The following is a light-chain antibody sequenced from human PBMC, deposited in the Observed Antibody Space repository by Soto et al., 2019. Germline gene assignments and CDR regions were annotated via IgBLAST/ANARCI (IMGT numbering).Light chain of an antibody. J-gene: IGKJ3*01. CDR2: AAS. V-gene: IGKV1-39*01. CDR1: QSITSY. Sequence: DIQMTQSPSSLSTSVGDRVTITCRARQSITSYLNWYQQRPGKAPKLLIYAASSLQSGVPSRFSGSGSGTIFTLTINSLQPEDFATYYCQQSYSYPFTFGPGTKVDIK. CDR3: QQSYSYPFT.